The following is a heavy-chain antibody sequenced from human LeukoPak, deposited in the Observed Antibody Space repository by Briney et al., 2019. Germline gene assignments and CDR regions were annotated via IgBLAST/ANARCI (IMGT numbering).Heavy chain of an antibody. CDR3: ARLHDYGDYYADH. J-gene: IGHJ5*02. D-gene: IGHD4-17*01. CDR2: FYHSGST. Sequence: SETLSLTCTVSGYSISSAYYWGWMRQPPGKGLEWIGNFYHSGSTSYNSSLKSRLSISLETSKNQFSLKLNSVTAADTAVYYCARLHDYGDYYADHWGQGTLVTVSS. CDR1: GYSISSAYY. V-gene: IGHV4-38-2*02.